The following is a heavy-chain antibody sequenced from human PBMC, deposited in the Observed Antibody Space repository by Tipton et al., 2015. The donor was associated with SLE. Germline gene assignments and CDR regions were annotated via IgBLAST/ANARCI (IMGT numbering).Heavy chain of an antibody. CDR1: GFTVSSNY. CDR2: IYSGGST. J-gene: IGHJ4*02. D-gene: IGHD1-26*01. V-gene: IGHV3-53*01. CDR3: ATEGRIVGAPLVDY. Sequence: SLRLSCAASGFTVSSNYMSWVRQAPGKGLEWVSVIYSGGSTYYADSVKGRFTISRHNSKNTLYLQMNSLRAEDTAVYYCATEGRIVGAPLVDYWGQGTLVTVSS.